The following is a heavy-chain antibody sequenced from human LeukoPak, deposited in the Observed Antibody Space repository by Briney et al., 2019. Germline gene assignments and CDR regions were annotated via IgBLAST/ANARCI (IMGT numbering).Heavy chain of an antibody. V-gene: IGHV1-8*02. CDR2: MNPNSGNT. CDR1: GYTFTSYG. CDR3: ARDTAMAHHLGY. Sequence: ASVKVSCKASGYTFTSYGISWVRQATGQGLEWMGWMNPNSGNTGYAQKFQGRVTMTRNTSISTAYMELSSLRSEDTAVYYCARDTAMAHHLGYWGQGTLVTVSS. D-gene: IGHD5-18*01. J-gene: IGHJ4*02.